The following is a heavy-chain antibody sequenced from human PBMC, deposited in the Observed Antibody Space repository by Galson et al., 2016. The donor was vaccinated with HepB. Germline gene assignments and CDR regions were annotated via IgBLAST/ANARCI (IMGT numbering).Heavy chain of an antibody. Sequence: SLRLSCAASGFTISNYYMTWVRQAPGKGLEWVANINQDGSAKYYVASVKGRFTISRDNAKNSVFLQMNSLRVEDTAVYYCAREFGPDVWGQGTTVSVSS. V-gene: IGHV3-7*04. CDR2: INQDGSAK. CDR3: AREFGPDV. CDR1: GFTISNYY. D-gene: IGHD3-16*01. J-gene: IGHJ6*02.